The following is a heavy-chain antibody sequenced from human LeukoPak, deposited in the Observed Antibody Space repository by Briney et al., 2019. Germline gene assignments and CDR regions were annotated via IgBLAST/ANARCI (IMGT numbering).Heavy chain of an antibody. Sequence: GGSLRLSCGASGFTFSSYGMSWVRQAPGKGLEWVSAISGSGGSIYYADSVKGRFTISRDNSKNTLYLQMNSLRAEDTAVYYCAKEKGLRRGNDVFDIWGQGTMVTVSS. D-gene: IGHD5-12*01. CDR2: ISGSGGSI. CDR1: GFTFSSYG. V-gene: IGHV3-23*01. J-gene: IGHJ3*02. CDR3: AKEKGLRRGNDVFDI.